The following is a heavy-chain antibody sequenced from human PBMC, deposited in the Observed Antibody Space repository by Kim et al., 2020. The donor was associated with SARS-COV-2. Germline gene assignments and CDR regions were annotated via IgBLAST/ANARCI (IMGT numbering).Heavy chain of an antibody. Sequence: ADSVKGRFTISRDNAKNSLYLQMNSLRAEDTAVYYCARDFDLMVRGGMDVWGQGTTVTVSS. CDR3: ARDFDLMVRGGMDV. D-gene: IGHD3-10*01. J-gene: IGHJ6*02. V-gene: IGHV3-11*06.